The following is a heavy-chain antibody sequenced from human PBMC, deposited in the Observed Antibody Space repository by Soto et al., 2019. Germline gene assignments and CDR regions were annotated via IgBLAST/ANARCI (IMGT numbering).Heavy chain of an antibody. J-gene: IGHJ4*02. D-gene: IGHD1-26*01. Sequence: QVQLQQWGAGPLKPSETLSLTCAVSGGSFSGYSWSWIRQPPGKGLEWIGESTHNGGTNYNPSMKSPVAISLDTSKKQLSLNLSSVTAADTAVYYCARGPYSASHSDYWGQGTLVTVSS. CDR1: GGSFSGYS. CDR2: STHNGGT. V-gene: IGHV4-34*01. CDR3: ARGPYSASHSDY.